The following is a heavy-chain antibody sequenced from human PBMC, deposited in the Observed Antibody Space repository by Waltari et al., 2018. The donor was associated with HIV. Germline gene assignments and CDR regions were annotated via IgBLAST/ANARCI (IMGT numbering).Heavy chain of an antibody. V-gene: IGHV3-74*01. Sequence: EVQLVESGGGLVQPGGSLSLSCEASGFTFSSYWTHCVPQAPGKGLVWVSRINSDGSSTSYADSVKGRFTISRDNAKNTLYLQMNSLRAEDTAVYYCARAGRDGKLPPDYWGQGTLVTVSS. CDR3: ARAGRDGKLPPDY. CDR1: GFTFSSYW. J-gene: IGHJ4*02. CDR2: INSDGSST. D-gene: IGHD1-7*01.